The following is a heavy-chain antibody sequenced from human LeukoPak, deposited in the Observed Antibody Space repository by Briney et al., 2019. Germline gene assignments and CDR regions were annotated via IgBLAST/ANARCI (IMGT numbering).Heavy chain of an antibody. D-gene: IGHD3-16*01. J-gene: IGHJ4*02. CDR3: ARGERPGCDF. CDR1: GVSITTHY. Sequence: NASETLSLTCTVSGVSITTHYWSWIRQPPGKGLEWLGHISYSGSTNYNPSLKSRVTISMDTSKNQFSLKLNSVTAADTAVYYSARGERPGCDFWGLGTLVTVSS. CDR2: ISYSGST. V-gene: IGHV4-59*11.